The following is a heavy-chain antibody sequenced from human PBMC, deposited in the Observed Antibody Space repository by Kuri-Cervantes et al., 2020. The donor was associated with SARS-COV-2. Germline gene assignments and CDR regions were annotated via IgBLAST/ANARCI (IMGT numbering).Heavy chain of an antibody. CDR1: GFTFDDYA. V-gene: IGHV3-9*01. Sequence: GGSLRFSCAASGFTFDDYAMHWVRQAPGKGLEWVSGISWNSGSIGYADSVKGRFTISRDNAKNSLYLQMNSLRAEDTALYYCAKDMDTAMVMSFYFDYWGQGTLVTVSS. D-gene: IGHD5-18*01. CDR3: AKDMDTAMVMSFYFDY. CDR2: ISWNSGSI. J-gene: IGHJ4*02.